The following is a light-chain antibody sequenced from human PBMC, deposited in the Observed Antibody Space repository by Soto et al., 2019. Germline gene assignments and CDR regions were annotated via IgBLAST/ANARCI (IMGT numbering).Light chain of an antibody. V-gene: IGKV3-15*01. J-gene: IGKJ1*01. CDR2: GAS. CDR1: QSVSSN. Sequence: EIVMTQSPATLSVSPGERATLSCRASQSVSSNLAWYQQKPGQAPRLLIYGASTRATDIPARFSGSGSGTEFTLTISRLQSEDFAVYYCQQYSNWPTWTFGQGTKVEIK. CDR3: QQYSNWPTWT.